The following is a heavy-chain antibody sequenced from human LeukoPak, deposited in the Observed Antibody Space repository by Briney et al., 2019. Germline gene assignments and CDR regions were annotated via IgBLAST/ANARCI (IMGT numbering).Heavy chain of an antibody. CDR1: GGSISRNNYY. D-gene: IGHD5-18*01. CDR2: VYYTGST. V-gene: IGHV4-39*01. CDR3: ATHVDATRGYYFED. J-gene: IGHJ4*02. Sequence: KPSETLSLTCTVSGGSISRNNYYWGWIHQPPGKGLEWIGTVYYTGSTSYNPSLKSRVTISVDTSKNQFSLKLSSVTAADTAIYYCATHVDATRGYYFEDWGQGTLVTVSS.